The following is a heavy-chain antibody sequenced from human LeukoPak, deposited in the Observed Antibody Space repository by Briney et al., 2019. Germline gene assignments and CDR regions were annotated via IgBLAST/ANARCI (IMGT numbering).Heavy chain of an antibody. J-gene: IGHJ4*02. Sequence: SGPTLLKPTPTLTLTCTFSGFSLSTRGVGVGWIRQPPGKALEWLALIYWDDDNRYSPSLKSRLTITKDTSKHQVVLTMTNMDPVDTATYYCAHSTAVAERVSDFDYWGQGTLVTVSS. CDR3: AHSTAVAERVSDFDY. CDR1: GFSLSTRGVG. D-gene: IGHD6-19*01. CDR2: IYWDDDN. V-gene: IGHV2-5*02.